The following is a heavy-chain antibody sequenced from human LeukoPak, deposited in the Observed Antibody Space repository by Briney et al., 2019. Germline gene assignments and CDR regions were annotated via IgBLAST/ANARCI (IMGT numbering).Heavy chain of an antibody. CDR1: GFTFTSSA. CDR2: IVVGSGNA. CDR3: AAPASYGSGSYYNVY. Sequence: ASVKVSCKASGFTFTSSAMQWVRQARGQRLEWIGWIVVGSGNANYAQKFQERVTITRDMSTSTAYMELSSLRSEDTAVYYCAAPASYGSGSYYNVYWGQGTLVTVSS. V-gene: IGHV1-58*02. J-gene: IGHJ4*02. D-gene: IGHD3-10*01.